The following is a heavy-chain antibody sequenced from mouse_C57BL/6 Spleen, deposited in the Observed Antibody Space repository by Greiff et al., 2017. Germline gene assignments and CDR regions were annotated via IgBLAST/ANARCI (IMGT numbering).Heavy chain of an antibody. V-gene: IGHV1-61*01. CDR2: IYPSDSET. J-gene: IGHJ2*01. CDR1: GYTFTSYW. Sequence: QVHVKQSGAELVRPGSSVKLSCKASGYTFTSYWMDWVKQRPGQGLEWIGNIYPSDSETHYNQKFKDKATLTVDKSSSTAYMQLSSLTSEDSAVYYCARLGYGSSYGYWGQGTTLTVSS. CDR3: ARLGYGSSYGY. D-gene: IGHD1-1*01.